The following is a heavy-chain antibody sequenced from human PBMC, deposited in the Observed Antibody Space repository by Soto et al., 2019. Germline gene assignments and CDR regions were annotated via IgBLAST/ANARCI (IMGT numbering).Heavy chain of an antibody. D-gene: IGHD1-20*01. J-gene: IGHJ4*02. CDR2: IYYSGST. Sequence: SETLSLTCTVSGGSISSYYWSWIRQPPGKGLEWIGYIYYSGSTNYNPSLKSRVTISVDTSKNQFSLKLSSVTAADTAVYYCARASITGTTGYFDYWGQGTLVTVSS. CDR1: GGSISSYY. V-gene: IGHV4-59*01. CDR3: ARASITGTTGYFDY.